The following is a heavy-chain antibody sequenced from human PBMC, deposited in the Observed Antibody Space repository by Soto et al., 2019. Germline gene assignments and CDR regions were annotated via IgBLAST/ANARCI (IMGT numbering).Heavy chain of an antibody. Sequence: EVQLVESGGGLVQPGGSLRLSCAASGFTFSSYWMSWVRQAPGKGLEWVANIKQDGSEKYYVDSVKGRFTISRDNAKNSLYLQMNSLRAEDTAVYYCVRDGPLRYFDWLLPTRDRGGMDVWGQGTTVTVSS. V-gene: IGHV3-7*01. CDR3: VRDGPLRYFDWLLPTRDRGGMDV. CDR2: IKQDGSEK. D-gene: IGHD3-9*01. CDR1: GFTFSSYW. J-gene: IGHJ6*02.